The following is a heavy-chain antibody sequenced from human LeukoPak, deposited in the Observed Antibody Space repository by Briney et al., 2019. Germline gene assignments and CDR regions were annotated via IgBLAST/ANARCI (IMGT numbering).Heavy chain of an antibody. Sequence: GGSLRLSCTASGFTFSTYSMTWVRQAPGKGLEWVSTISGRGDSTYYADSVKGRLTISRDNSKNTLYLQMNSLRAEDTAVYYCAKDLGYSGSDCNFDYWGQGTMVTVSS. J-gene: IGHJ4*03. CDR1: GFTFSTYS. V-gene: IGHV3-23*01. CDR3: AKDLGYSGSDCNFDY. D-gene: IGHD5-12*01. CDR2: ISGRGDST.